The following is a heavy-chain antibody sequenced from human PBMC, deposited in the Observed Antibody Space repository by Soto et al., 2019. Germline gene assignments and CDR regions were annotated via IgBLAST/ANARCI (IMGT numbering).Heavy chain of an antibody. J-gene: IGHJ5*02. CDR2: INHSGST. D-gene: IGHD3-10*01. V-gene: IGHV4-34*01. Sequence: RQPAGKGLEWIGEINHSGSTNYNPSLKSRVTISVDTSKNQFSLKLSSVTAADTAVYYCARGLIRGVTPRPFDPWGQGTLVTSPQ. CDR3: ARGLIRGVTPRPFDP.